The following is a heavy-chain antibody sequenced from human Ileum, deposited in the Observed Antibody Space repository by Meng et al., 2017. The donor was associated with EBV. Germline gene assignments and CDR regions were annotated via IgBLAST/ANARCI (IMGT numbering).Heavy chain of an antibody. D-gene: IGHD1-26*01. J-gene: IGHJ4*02. V-gene: IGHV3-11*01. CDR2: ISSSGNTI. Sequence: VELVGVVVQPGSALRLSCAASELTFSDYYMSWIRQAPGKGLEWVAYISSSGNTIYYADSVKGRFTISRDNAKNSLYLQMNSLRAGDTAVYYCARDTGGSYWSPFDYWGQGTLVTVSS. CDR3: ARDTGGSYWSPFDY. CDR1: ELTFSDYY.